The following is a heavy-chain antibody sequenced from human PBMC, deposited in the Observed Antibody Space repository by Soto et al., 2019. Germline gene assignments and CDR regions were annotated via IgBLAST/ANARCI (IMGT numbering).Heavy chain of an antibody. D-gene: IGHD1-20*01. CDR3: AGAQITSTGWSNYAY. Sequence: QVQLVQSGAEVKKPGSSVKVSCKVSGGTFNSYVIIWVRQAPGQGLEWMGRFIPTLGLSNYAQKFKGRVTFTADKSTGTAYMELSSLRSADTAVYFGAGAQITSTGWSNYAYWGQGPLVTVSS. CDR2: FIPTLGLS. CDR1: GGTFNSYV. V-gene: IGHV1-69*04. J-gene: IGHJ4*02.